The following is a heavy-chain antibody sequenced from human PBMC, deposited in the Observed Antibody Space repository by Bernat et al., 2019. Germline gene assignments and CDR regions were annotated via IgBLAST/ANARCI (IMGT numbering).Heavy chain of an antibody. CDR3: ASPLYYYDSSGYYLDY. D-gene: IGHD3-22*01. V-gene: IGHV3-23*01. CDR1: GFTFSSYA. J-gene: IGHJ4*02. Sequence: EVQLLESGGGLVQPGGSLRLSCAASGFTFSSYAMSWVRQAPGKGPGWVSAISGSGGSTYNADSVKGRFTISRDKSKNTLYLQMNSLRAEDTAVYYCASPLYYYDSSGYYLDYWGQGTLVTVSS. CDR2: ISGSGGST.